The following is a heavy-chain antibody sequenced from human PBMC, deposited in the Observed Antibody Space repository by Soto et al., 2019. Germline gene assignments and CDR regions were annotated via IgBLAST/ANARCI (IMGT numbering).Heavy chain of an antibody. CDR3: ARVRLYGDYEDY. D-gene: IGHD4-17*01. CDR1: GGSISSGGYX. CDR2: IYYSGST. J-gene: IGHJ4*02. V-gene: IGHV4-31*03. Sequence: QVQLQESGPGLVKPSQTLSLTCTVSGGSISSGGYXWSWIXQHPGKGLEWIGYIYYSGSTSYNPSLKSRVTISVDTSKNQFSLKLSSVTAADTAVYYCARVRLYGDYEDYWGQGTLVTVSS.